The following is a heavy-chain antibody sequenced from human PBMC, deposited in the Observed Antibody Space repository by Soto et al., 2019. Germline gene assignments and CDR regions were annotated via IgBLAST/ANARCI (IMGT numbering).Heavy chain of an antibody. D-gene: IGHD6-25*01. V-gene: IGHV3-66*01. CDR3: ARGKYGSGRDPLHAFDP. CDR2: LYSGGNT. J-gene: IGHJ5*02. CDR1: GFTVSSNY. Sequence: GGSLRLSCAASGFTVSSNYMSWFRQAPGKGLEWVSVLYSGGNTYYADSVKGRFTISRDNSKNTLYLQMNSLRVEDTAVYHCARGKYGSGRDPLHAFDPWGQGTLVTVSS.